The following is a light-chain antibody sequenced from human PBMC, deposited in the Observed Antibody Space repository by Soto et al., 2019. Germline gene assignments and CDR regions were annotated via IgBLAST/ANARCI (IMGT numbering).Light chain of an antibody. CDR1: QSVSSN. Sequence: EIVMTQSPATLSVSPGERATLSCRASQSVSSNLAWYQQKPGQAPRLLIYGASTGATGIPARFSGSGSGTEFTLTISSLQSEDFAVYYYQQYNNWPRTFGQGTKLEIK. CDR2: GAS. J-gene: IGKJ2*01. CDR3: QQYNNWPRT. V-gene: IGKV3-15*01.